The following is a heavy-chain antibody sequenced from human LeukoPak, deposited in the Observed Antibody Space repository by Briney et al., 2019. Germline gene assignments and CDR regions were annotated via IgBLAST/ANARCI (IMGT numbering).Heavy chain of an antibody. D-gene: IGHD1-26*01. V-gene: IGHV3-53*01. Sequence: GGSLRLSCAASGFIVSSNYMSWVRQAPGNGLEWVSILYSDGSTYYASSVRGRFTVSRDKSKSMLYLQMNSLRAEDTAVYYCARAPRGHYADYWGQGTLVTVSS. CDR3: ARAPRGHYADY. CDR2: LYSDGST. J-gene: IGHJ4*02. CDR1: GFIVSSNY.